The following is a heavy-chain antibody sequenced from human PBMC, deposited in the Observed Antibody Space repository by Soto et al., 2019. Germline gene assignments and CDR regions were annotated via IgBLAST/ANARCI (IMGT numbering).Heavy chain of an antibody. CDR1: GGSLNSRSYF. D-gene: IGHD1-26*01. J-gene: IGHJ4*02. Sequence: QVHLQESGPGLVKPSETLSLTCTVSGGSLNSRSYFWSWLRQPPGKGLEWIGYIHYFGSTKYNPSLESRVVISVDTAKNQFSLKVPSVTAADTAMYFCARGGSYVGFDSWGQGARVTVSS. CDR2: IHYFGST. V-gene: IGHV4-61*01. CDR3: ARGGSYVGFDS.